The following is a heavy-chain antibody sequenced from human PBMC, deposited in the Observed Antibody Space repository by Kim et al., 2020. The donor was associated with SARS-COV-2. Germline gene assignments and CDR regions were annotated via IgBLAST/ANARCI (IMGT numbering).Heavy chain of an antibody. Sequence: GESLKISCKGSGYSFTSYWIGWVRQMPGKGLEWMGIIYPGDSDTRYSPSFQGQVTISADKSISTAYLQWSSLKASDTAMYYCASGLLYDILTGYLDAFDIWGQGTMVTVSS. D-gene: IGHD3-9*01. CDR2: IYPGDSDT. V-gene: IGHV5-51*01. CDR1: GYSFTSYW. J-gene: IGHJ3*02. CDR3: ASGLLYDILTGYLDAFDI.